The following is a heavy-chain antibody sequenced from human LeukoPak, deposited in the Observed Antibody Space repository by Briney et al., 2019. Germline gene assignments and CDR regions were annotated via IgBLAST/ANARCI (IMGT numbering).Heavy chain of an antibody. CDR1: GFTFSSYS. CDR2: IRYDGSNK. D-gene: IGHD5-18*01. CDR3: AKDMGRYSYATFDY. J-gene: IGHJ4*02. V-gene: IGHV3-30*02. Sequence: GGSLRLSCAASGFTFSSYSMNWVRQAPGKGLEWVTFIRYDGSNKYYADSVKGRFTISRDNSKNTLYLQMNSLRAEDTAVYYCAKDMGRYSYATFDYWGQGTLVTVSS.